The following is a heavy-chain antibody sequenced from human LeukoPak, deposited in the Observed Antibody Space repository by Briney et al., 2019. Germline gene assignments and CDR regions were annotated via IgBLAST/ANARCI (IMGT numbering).Heavy chain of an antibody. CDR1: GGSISSYY. J-gene: IGHJ6*03. CDR3: ARASVTYYYYYYMDV. V-gene: IGHV4-59*01. D-gene: IGHD4-11*01. Sequence: SETLSLTCTVSGGSISSYYWSWIRQPPGKGLEWIGYVYYSGSTNYNPSLKSRVTISVDTSKNQFSLKLSSVTAADTAVYYCARASVTYYYYYYMDVWGKGTTVTVSS. CDR2: VYYSGST.